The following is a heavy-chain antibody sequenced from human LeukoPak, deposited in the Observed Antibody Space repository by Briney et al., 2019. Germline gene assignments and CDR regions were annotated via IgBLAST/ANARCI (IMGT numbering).Heavy chain of an antibody. D-gene: IGHD3-10*01. CDR1: GGSISSYY. Sequence: SETLSLTCTVSGGSISSYYWSWIRQPAGKGLEWIGRIYTSGSTNYNPSLKSRVTMSVDTSKNQFSLKLSSVTAADTAVYYCARSFRGVRGVIGWFDPWGQGTLVTVSS. CDR2: IYTSGST. V-gene: IGHV4-4*07. J-gene: IGHJ5*02. CDR3: ARSFRGVRGVIGWFDP.